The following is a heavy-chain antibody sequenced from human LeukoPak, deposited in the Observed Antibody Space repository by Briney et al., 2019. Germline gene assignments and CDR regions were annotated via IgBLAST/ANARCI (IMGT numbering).Heavy chain of an antibody. V-gene: IGHV4-34*01. CDR2: INHSGST. CDR3: ASLYCGGDC. Sequence: SETLSLTCAVYGGSFSGYYWSWIRQPPGKGLEWIGEINHSGSTNYNPSLKSRVTISVDTSKNQFSLKLSSVTAADTAVYYCASLYCGGDCWGQGTLVTVSS. CDR1: GGSFSGYY. J-gene: IGHJ4*02. D-gene: IGHD2-21*01.